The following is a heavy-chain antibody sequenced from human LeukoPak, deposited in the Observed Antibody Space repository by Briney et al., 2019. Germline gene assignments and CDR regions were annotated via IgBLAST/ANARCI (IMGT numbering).Heavy chain of an antibody. Sequence: GGSLRLSCAASIFTFRDRFMSWIRQPPGKGLEWVSYISSSGSDTYYSDSVKGRFTVSRDNAQNSLFLQMNSLRAEDTAVYYCARDGDQMYEVYDYWGQGTLVTVSS. CDR2: ISSSGSDT. D-gene: IGHD1-14*01. CDR3: ARDGDQMYEVYDY. J-gene: IGHJ4*02. CDR1: IFTFRDRF. V-gene: IGHV3-11*04.